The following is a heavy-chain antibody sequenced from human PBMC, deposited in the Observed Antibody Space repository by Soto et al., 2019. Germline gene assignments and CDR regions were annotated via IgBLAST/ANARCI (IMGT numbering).Heavy chain of an antibody. Sequence: EVQLLESGGGLVQPGGSLRLSCAASGFTFSRYAMRWVRQAPGKVLEWVSAISGSGGSTYYADSVKGRFTISRDNSKNTGYLQMNIMRGEDTAVYYCARRGSGSYYDYWGQGNLVSVSS. CDR3: ARRGSGSYYDY. CDR2: ISGSGGST. V-gene: IGHV3-23*01. CDR1: GFTFSRYA. D-gene: IGHD1-26*01. J-gene: IGHJ4*02.